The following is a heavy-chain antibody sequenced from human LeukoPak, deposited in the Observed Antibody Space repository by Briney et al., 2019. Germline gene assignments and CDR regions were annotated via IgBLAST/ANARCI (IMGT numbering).Heavy chain of an antibody. J-gene: IGHJ6*02. Sequence: GGSLRLSCAASGITFSGYSMNWVRQAPGKGLEWVSCISSSSSYIYYADSVKGRFTISRDNAKNSLYLQMNSLRAEDTAVYYCARETQLGEVDVWGQGTTVTVSS. D-gene: IGHD3-16*01. CDR2: ISSSSSYI. CDR1: GITFSGYS. V-gene: IGHV3-21*01. CDR3: ARETQLGEVDV.